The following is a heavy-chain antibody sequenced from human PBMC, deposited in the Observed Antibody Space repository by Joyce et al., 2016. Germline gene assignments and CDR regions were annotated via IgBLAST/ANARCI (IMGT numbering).Heavy chain of an antibody. J-gene: IGHJ4*02. D-gene: IGHD5-18*01. CDR2: ISFSGTP. V-gene: IGHV4-39*01. CDR1: VVSVSSSHYF. CDR3: TRHVNTNTPMQ. Sequence: QLQLQESGPGVVKPSETLSLTCTVSVVSVSSSHYFWGWMRQPPGKGLEWIGFISFSGTPYYSPSLKSRLIISLDTSKNKFSLNVDSVTTADTAVYYCTRHVNTNTPMQWGQGTLVTVSS.